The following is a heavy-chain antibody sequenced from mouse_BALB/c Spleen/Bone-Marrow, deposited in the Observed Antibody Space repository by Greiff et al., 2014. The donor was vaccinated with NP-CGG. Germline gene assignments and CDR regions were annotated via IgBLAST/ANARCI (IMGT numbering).Heavy chain of an antibody. CDR3: ARDWDYYAMDY. CDR1: GYAFTSYN. CDR2: IDPYNGGT. V-gene: IGHV1S135*01. J-gene: IGHJ4*01. D-gene: IGHD4-1*01. Sequence: HLVEPGPELVKPGASVKVSCKASGYAFTSYNMYWVKQSHGKSLEWIGYIDPYNGGTSQNQKFKGKATLTVDKSSSTAYMHLSSLTSEDSAVYYCARDWDYYAMDYWGQGTSVTVSS.